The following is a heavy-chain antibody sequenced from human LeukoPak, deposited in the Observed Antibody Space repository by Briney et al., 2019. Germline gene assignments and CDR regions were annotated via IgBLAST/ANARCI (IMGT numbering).Heavy chain of an antibody. Sequence: GSSLRLSCAASGLSFSSYAMHWVRQAPGKGLEWVAVISYDGTEKYYGDSVKGRFTISRDNSKNTLYLQMSSLRAEDTAVYYCARDRGHTPSGYETGMDVWGQGTTVTVSS. CDR3: ARDRGHTPSGYETGMDV. CDR1: GLSFSSYA. D-gene: IGHD5-12*01. CDR2: ISYDGTEK. J-gene: IGHJ6*02. V-gene: IGHV3-30-3*01.